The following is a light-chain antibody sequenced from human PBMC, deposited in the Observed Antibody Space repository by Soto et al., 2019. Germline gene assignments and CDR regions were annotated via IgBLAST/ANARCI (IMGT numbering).Light chain of an antibody. Sequence: DIVMTQSPLSLPVTPGEPASISCRSSQSLLHSNGYNYLDWYLQKPGQSPQVLIYMGSNRASGVPDRFSGSGSGTDFTLKISRVEAEDVGVYYCMQALQTPLTFGEGPRWRSN. CDR3: MQALQTPLT. CDR1: QSLLHSNGYNY. CDR2: MGS. J-gene: IGKJ4*01. V-gene: IGKV2-28*01.